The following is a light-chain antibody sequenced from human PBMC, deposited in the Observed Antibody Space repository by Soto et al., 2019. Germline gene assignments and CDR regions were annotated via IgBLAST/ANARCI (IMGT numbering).Light chain of an antibody. J-gene: IGLJ2*01. CDR3: QSYDSSLSGVV. CDR1: TSNIGAGYD. V-gene: IGLV1-40*01. Sequence: QSVLTQPRSVSGAPGQRVTISCPGSTSNIGAGYDVHWYQQLPGTAPKLLIYGNSHRPSGVPDRFSGSKSGTSASLAITGLQAEDEADYYCQSYDSSLSGVVFGRGTKVTVL. CDR2: GNS.